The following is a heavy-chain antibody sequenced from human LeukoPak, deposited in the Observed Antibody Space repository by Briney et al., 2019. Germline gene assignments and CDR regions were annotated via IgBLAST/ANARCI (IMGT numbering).Heavy chain of an antibody. J-gene: IGHJ4*02. CDR1: GGSISSSSYY. D-gene: IGHD3-9*01. Sequence: SETLSLTCTVSGGSISSSSYYWGWIRQPPGKGLEWIGSIYYSGSTYYNPSLKSRVTISVDTSKNQFSLKLSSVTAADTAVYYCAKDGRYFDWLHLDYWGQGTLVTVSS. CDR2: IYYSGST. V-gene: IGHV4-39*02. CDR3: AKDGRYFDWLHLDY.